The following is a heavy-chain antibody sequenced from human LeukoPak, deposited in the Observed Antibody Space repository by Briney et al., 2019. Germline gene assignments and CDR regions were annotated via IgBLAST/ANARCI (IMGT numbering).Heavy chain of an antibody. J-gene: IGHJ6*04. CDR1: GFTFTSYN. CDR3: AGIPVFGVILHQEPV. D-gene: IGHD2-8*01. Sequence: GGSLRLSCAASGFTFTSYNMNWVRQAPGKGLEWVSSITSSSSYIYYADSVKGRFTISRDNSKNTLYLQMNSLRAEDTAVYFCAGIPVFGVILHQEPVWGKGTTVTVSS. V-gene: IGHV3-21*04. CDR2: ITSSSSYI.